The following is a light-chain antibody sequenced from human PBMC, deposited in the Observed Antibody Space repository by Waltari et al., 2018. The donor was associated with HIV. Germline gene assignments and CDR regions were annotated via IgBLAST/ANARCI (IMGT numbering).Light chain of an antibody. V-gene: IGLV2-14*01. CDR1: SSDVGGSNY. CDR2: EVT. Sequence: HSAPTQPASVSGSPGQSITISCTGTSSDVGGSNYVSWYQQHPGKAPKLMIYEVTNRPSGVSIRFSGSKSGNTASLTISGLQADDEADYYCSSYTSTTTLDFGAGTKVTVL. J-gene: IGLJ1*01. CDR3: SSYTSTTTLD.